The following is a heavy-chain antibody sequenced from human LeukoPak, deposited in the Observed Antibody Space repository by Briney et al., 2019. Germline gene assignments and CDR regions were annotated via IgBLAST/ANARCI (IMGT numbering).Heavy chain of an antibody. Sequence: ASVKVSCKVSGYTLTELSMHWVRQAPGKGFEWMGGFDPEDGETTYAQKFQGRVTMTEDTSTDTAYMELSSLRSEDTAVYYCATGILEWLSDYYYGMDVWGQGTTVTVSS. D-gene: IGHD3-3*01. CDR2: FDPEDGET. V-gene: IGHV1-24*01. J-gene: IGHJ6*02. CDR3: ATGILEWLSDYYYGMDV. CDR1: GYTLTELS.